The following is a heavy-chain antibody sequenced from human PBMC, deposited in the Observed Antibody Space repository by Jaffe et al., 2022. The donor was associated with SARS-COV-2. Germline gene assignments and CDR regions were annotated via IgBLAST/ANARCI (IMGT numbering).Heavy chain of an antibody. CDR2: ISYDGSNK. D-gene: IGHD3-22*01. CDR1: GFTFSSYA. J-gene: IGHJ3*02. CDR3: ARDGVIARGAFDI. Sequence: QVQLVESGGGVVQPGRSLRLSCAASGFTFSSYAMHWVRQAPGKGLEWVAVISYDGSNKYYADSVKGRFTISRDNSKNTLYLQMNSLRAEDTAVYYCARDGVIARGAFDIWGQGTMVTVSS. V-gene: IGHV3-30-3*01.